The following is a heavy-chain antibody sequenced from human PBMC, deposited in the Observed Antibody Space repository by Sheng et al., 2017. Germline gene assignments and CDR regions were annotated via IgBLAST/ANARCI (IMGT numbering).Heavy chain of an antibody. V-gene: IGHV3-23*01. D-gene: IGHD5-12*01. CDR2: ISGSGGRT. J-gene: IGHJ5*01. CDR1: GFTFDTYA. Sequence: EVQLLESGGYLVQPGGSLRLSCAASGFTFDTYAMSWVRQAPGKGLEWVSAISGSGGRTSYADSVKGRFTISRDNPENTLYLQMNSLTAEDTAVYFCAKETYIYTGYDFWPLGSWGQGTLVTVSS. CDR3: AKETYIYTGYDFWPLGS.